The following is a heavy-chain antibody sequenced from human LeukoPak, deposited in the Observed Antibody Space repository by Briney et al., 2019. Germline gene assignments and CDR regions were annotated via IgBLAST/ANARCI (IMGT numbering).Heavy chain of an antibody. J-gene: IGHJ3*02. CDR2: MNPNNDNT. Sequence: GASVKVSCKTSGYTFTNYEINWVRQASGQGLEWMGWMNPNNDNTAYAQKFQGRVTMTRDSSISTAYMELSSLTSEDTAVYYCARTSLYATNHHAFDIWGQGTMVTVSS. D-gene: IGHD2-8*01. CDR3: ARTSLYATNHHAFDI. V-gene: IGHV1-8*01. CDR1: GYTFTNYE.